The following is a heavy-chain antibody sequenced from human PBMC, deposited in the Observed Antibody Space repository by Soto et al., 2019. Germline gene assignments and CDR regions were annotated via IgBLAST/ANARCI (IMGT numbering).Heavy chain of an antibody. CDR1: GYTFTSYA. V-gene: IGHV1-3*01. CDR2: INAGNGNT. CDR3: ARGLNGYLYHFDY. D-gene: IGHD5-18*01. Sequence: QVQLVQSGAEVKKPGASVKVSCKASGYTFTSYAMHWVRQAPGQRLEWMGWINAGNGNTKYSQKFQGRVTITRDTSASTAYMELSSLRSEDTAVYYCARGLNGYLYHFDYWGQGTLVTVSS. J-gene: IGHJ4*02.